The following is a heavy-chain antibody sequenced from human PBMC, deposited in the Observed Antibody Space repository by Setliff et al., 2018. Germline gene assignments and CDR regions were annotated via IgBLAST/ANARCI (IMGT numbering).Heavy chain of an antibody. D-gene: IGHD1-20*01. V-gene: IGHV3-30-3*01. CDR1: GFTFSTYA. Sequence: GGSLRLSCAASGFTFSTYAIHWVRQAPGKGLEWVAVISYDGGNKFYADSVKGRFSISRDNSKNSLYLQMNSLRAEDTALYYCAKVRLPNSYMRSGVESWGQGTLVTVSS. CDR2: ISYDGGNK. CDR3: AKVRLPNSYMRSGVES. J-gene: IGHJ5*01.